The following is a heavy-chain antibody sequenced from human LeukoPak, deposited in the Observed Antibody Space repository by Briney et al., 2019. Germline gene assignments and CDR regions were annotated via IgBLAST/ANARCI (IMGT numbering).Heavy chain of an antibody. Sequence: GGTLRLSCAASGFTFSSFAMHWVRQAPGKGLEYVSAISSDGGSTYYANSVKGRFTISRDNSKNMLYLQMGSLRREDMAVYYCARAYGYNYGYDDYWGQGTLVTVSS. CDR3: ARAYGYNYGYDDY. V-gene: IGHV3-64*01. CDR1: GFTFSSFA. D-gene: IGHD5-18*01. J-gene: IGHJ4*02. CDR2: ISSDGGST.